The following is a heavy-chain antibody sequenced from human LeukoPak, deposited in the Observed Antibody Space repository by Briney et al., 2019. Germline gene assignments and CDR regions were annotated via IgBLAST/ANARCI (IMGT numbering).Heavy chain of an antibody. Sequence: PGGSLRLSCAASGFTFSDYYMSWIRQAPGEGLEWVSYISSSGSTIYYADSVKGRFTISRDNSKNTLYLQMNSLRAEDTAVYYCAKVDSSWYPYYYCGMDVWGQGTTVTVSS. J-gene: IGHJ6*02. D-gene: IGHD6-13*01. CDR3: AKVDSSWYPYYYCGMDV. CDR2: ISSSGSTI. CDR1: GFTFSDYY. V-gene: IGHV3-11*04.